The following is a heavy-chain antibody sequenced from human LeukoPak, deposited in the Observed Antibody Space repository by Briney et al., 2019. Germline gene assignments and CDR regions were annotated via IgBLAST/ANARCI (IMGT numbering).Heavy chain of an antibody. Sequence: PGGSLRLSCAASGFTFSSYAMSWVRQAPGKGLEWVSAISGSGGSTYYADSVKGRFTISRDNSKNTLYLQMNSLRAEDTAVYYCAKEGLYYDFWSGYSASYYFDYWDQGTLVTVSS. CDR1: GFTFSSYA. D-gene: IGHD3-3*01. V-gene: IGHV3-23*01. CDR3: AKEGLYYDFWSGYSASYYFDY. CDR2: ISGSGGST. J-gene: IGHJ4*02.